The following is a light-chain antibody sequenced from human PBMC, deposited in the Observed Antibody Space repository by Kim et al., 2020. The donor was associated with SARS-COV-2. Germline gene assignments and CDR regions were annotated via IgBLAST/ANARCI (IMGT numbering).Light chain of an antibody. CDR1: DSNIGVNT. V-gene: IGLV1-44*01. Sequence: GQRVTISCSGSDSNIGVNTVNWFQQLPRTVPKLLIYNNNQRPSGVPDRFSGSKSGTSASLAISGLQSEDESDYYCAAWDDSLNVIVFGGGTQLTVL. CDR2: NNN. CDR3: AAWDDSLNVIV. J-gene: IGLJ2*01.